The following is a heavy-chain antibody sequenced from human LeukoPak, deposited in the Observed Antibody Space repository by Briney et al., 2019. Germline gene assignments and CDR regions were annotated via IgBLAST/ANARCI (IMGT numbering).Heavy chain of an antibody. Sequence: PGGSLRLSCAASGFTFSNAWMTWVRQAPGKGLEWVSTISGSGERTYYADSVKGRLTISRDDSRNTLYLQMNSLRAEDTARYYCAKQKDPNHYSYGLDVWGLGTTVTVSS. CDR3: AKQKDPNHYSYGLDV. CDR2: ISGSGERT. CDR1: GFTFSNAW. V-gene: IGHV3-23*01. J-gene: IGHJ6*02.